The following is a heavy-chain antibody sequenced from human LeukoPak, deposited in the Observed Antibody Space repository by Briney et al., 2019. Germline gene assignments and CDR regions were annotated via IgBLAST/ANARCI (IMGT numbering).Heavy chain of an antibody. J-gene: IGHJ4*02. Sequence: PSETLSLTCTVSGGSISSGDYYWSWIRQPPGEGLEWIGYIYYSGSTYYNPSLKSRVTISVDTSKNQFSLKLSSVTAADTAVYYCATLERYCSSTSCYGGIDYWGQGTLVTVSS. CDR3: ATLERYCSSTSCYGGIDY. CDR1: GGSISSGDYY. CDR2: IYYSGST. V-gene: IGHV4-30-4*01. D-gene: IGHD2-2*01.